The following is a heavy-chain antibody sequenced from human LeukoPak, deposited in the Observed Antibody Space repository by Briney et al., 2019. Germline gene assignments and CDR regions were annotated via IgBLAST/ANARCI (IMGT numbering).Heavy chain of an antibody. Sequence: SAKVSCKASGGTFSSYAISWVRQAPGQGLEWMGGTIPIFGTANYAQKFQGRVTITADESTSTAYMELSSLRSEDTAVYYCARAGARYCSSTSCYNLDYWGQGTLVTVSS. CDR2: TIPIFGTA. V-gene: IGHV1-69*13. CDR1: GGTFSSYA. CDR3: ARAGARYCSSTSCYNLDY. J-gene: IGHJ4*02. D-gene: IGHD2-2*02.